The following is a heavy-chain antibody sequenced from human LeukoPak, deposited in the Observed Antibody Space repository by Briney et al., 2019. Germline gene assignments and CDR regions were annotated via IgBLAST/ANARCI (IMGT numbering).Heavy chain of an antibody. CDR3: ARVKRITMVRGATGGSWFDP. CDR1: GGSISSYY. J-gene: IGHJ5*02. CDR2: IYYSGST. D-gene: IGHD3-10*01. Sequence: SETLSLTCTVSGGSISSYYWNWIRQPPGKGLEWIGYIYYSGSTNYNPSLKSRVTISVDTSKKQFSLKLSSVTAADTAVYYCARVKRITMVRGATGGSWFDPWGQGTLVTVSS. V-gene: IGHV4-59*12.